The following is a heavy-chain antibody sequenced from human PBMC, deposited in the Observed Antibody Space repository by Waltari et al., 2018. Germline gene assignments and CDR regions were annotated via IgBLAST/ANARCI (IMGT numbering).Heavy chain of an antibody. CDR3: ARDAGHVGDGYNLGY. D-gene: IGHD5-12*01. J-gene: IGHJ4*02. CDR1: GGSISSGGYY. Sequence: QVQLQESGPGLVKPSQTLSLTCTVSGGSISSGGYYWRWIRQHPGKGLEWIGYIYHSGSTYYNPSLKSRVTRSVDRSKNQFSLKLSSVTAADTAVYYCARDAGHVGDGYNLGYWGQGTLVTVSS. CDR2: IYHSGST. V-gene: IGHV4-31*03.